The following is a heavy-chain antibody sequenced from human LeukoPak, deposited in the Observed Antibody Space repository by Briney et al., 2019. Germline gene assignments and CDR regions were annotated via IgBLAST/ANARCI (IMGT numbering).Heavy chain of an antibody. J-gene: IGHJ5*02. Sequence: ASVKVSCKASGYTFTSYGISWVRQAPGQGLEWMGWISAYNGNTNFARKFQGRVTLTIDAATNTAYMEMRSLRFDDTAAYYCARDAYSSTWYNPNWFDPWGQGTLVTVSS. CDR1: GYTFTSYG. CDR2: ISAYNGNT. V-gene: IGHV1-18*01. CDR3: ARDAYSSTWYNPNWFDP. D-gene: IGHD6-13*01.